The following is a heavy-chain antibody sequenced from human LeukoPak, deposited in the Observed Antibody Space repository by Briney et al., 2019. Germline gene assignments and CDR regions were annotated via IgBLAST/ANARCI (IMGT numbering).Heavy chain of an antibody. V-gene: IGHV1-69*04. J-gene: IGHJ4*02. CDR1: GGTFSSYA. Sequence: ASVKVSCKASGGTFSSYAISWVRQAPGQGLEWMGRIIPILGIANYAQKFQGRVTITADKSTSTAYMELSSLRSEDTAVYYCARETEDTAMATFDYWGQGTLVAVSS. D-gene: IGHD5-18*01. CDR2: IIPILGIA. CDR3: ARETEDTAMATFDY.